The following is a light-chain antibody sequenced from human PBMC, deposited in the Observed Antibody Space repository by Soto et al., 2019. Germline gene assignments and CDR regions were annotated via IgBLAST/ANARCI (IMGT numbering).Light chain of an antibody. J-gene: IGKJ4*01. V-gene: IGKV1-33*01. CDR1: QDISNY. Sequence: DIQMTQSPSSLSASVGDRVTITCQASQDISNYLNWYQQKPGKATKLLIYDASNLETGVPSRFSGSGSGTDFTFTISSLQPEDIATYDCQQYDNLPITFGGGTKVEIK. CDR3: QQYDNLPIT. CDR2: DAS.